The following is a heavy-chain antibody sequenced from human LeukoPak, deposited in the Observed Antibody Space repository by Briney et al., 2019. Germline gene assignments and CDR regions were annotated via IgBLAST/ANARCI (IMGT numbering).Heavy chain of an antibody. CDR2: ISYDGSSE. Sequence: GTSLRLSCVGSGFTFSSYGIHWVRQLPGKGPEWVAIISYDGSSEFYADSVKGRFKISRDNSKNTVNLQMNSLGVEDTAVYYCAKGLGPLVRGVVPRTYYMDVWGRGTTVTVSS. D-gene: IGHD3-10*01. CDR1: GFTFSSYG. V-gene: IGHV3-30*18. CDR3: AKGLGPLVRGVVPRTYYMDV. J-gene: IGHJ6*03.